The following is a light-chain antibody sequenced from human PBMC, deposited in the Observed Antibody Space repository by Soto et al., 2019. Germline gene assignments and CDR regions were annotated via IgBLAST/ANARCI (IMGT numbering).Light chain of an antibody. CDR2: GNS. Sequence: QSVLTQPPSVSGAPGQRVTISCTGSSSNIGAGYDVHWYQQLPGTAPKLLIYGNSNRPSGVPDRFSGSKSGTSASLAITGLQSEDEADDYCQSYDSSLSVVFGGGTKLTFL. CDR1: SSNIGAGYD. CDR3: QSYDSSLSVV. V-gene: IGLV1-40*01. J-gene: IGLJ2*01.